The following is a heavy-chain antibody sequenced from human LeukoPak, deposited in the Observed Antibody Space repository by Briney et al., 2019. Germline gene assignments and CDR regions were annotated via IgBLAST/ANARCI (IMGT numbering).Heavy chain of an antibody. D-gene: IGHD5-18*01. CDR1: GFTVSTNY. CDR3: ARGLLRDGYTYTYSFDY. J-gene: IGHJ4*02. Sequence: GGSLRLSCAASGFTVSTNYMTWVRQAPGKGLEWVSVVYMGGTTYYADSAKGRFTISRDSTKNTIYLQMNNLRAEDTAVYYCARGLLRDGYTYTYSFDYWGQGALVTVSS. V-gene: IGHV3-66*01. CDR2: VYMGGTT.